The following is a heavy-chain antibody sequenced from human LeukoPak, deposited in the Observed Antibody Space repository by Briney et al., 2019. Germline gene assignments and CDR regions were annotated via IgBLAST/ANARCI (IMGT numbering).Heavy chain of an antibody. Sequence: ASVKVSCKASGYTFTSYYMHWVRQAPGQGLEWMGIINPSGGSTSYAQKFQGRLTMTTDTSTSTAYMELRSLRSDDTAVYYCAAQKVGTTDFDYWGQGTLVTVSS. D-gene: IGHD1-26*01. CDR1: GYTFTSYY. V-gene: IGHV1-46*01. CDR2: INPSGGST. J-gene: IGHJ4*02. CDR3: AAQKVGTTDFDY.